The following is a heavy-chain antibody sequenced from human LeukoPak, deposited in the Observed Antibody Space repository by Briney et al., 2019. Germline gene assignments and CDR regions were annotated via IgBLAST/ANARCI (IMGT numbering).Heavy chain of an antibody. J-gene: IGHJ6*02. CDR1: GGTFSSYA. D-gene: IGHD2-15*01. CDR2: IIPIFGTA. CDR3: ARGYCNGGSCRLPYGMDV. Sequence: GASVKVSCKASGGTFSSYAISWVRQAPGQGLEWMGGIIPIFGTANYAQKFQGRVTITADESTSTAYMELNSLRSEDTAVYYCARGYCNGGSCRLPYGMDVWGQGTTVTVSS. V-gene: IGHV1-69*13.